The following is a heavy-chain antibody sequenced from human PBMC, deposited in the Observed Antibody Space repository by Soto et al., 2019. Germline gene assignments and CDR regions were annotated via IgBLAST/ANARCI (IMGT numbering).Heavy chain of an antibody. D-gene: IGHD3-3*01. Sequence: GPSVKVSCKASGGTFSSYAISWVRQAPGQGLEWMGGIIPIFGTANYAQKFQGRVTITADESTSTAYMELSSLRSEDTAVYYCARSRWAGYYDFCPYGMDVWGQGTTVTVSS. CDR2: IIPIFGTA. V-gene: IGHV1-69*13. J-gene: IGHJ6*02. CDR1: GGTFSSYA. CDR3: ARSRWAGYYDFCPYGMDV.